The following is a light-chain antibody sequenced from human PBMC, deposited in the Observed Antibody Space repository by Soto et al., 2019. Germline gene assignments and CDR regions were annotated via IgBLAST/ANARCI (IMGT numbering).Light chain of an antibody. CDR3: QQYGSTPRT. J-gene: IGKJ4*01. CDR2: GAS. CDR1: QSVTGHY. Sequence: EIVLTQSPATLSLSPGARATLSCGASQSVTGHYLAWFQQRPGQAPRLLIYGASTRASGIPDRFSGSGSGTDFTLIISRLEPEDFAVYYCQQYGSTPRTFGGGTNVEIK. V-gene: IGKV3-20*01.